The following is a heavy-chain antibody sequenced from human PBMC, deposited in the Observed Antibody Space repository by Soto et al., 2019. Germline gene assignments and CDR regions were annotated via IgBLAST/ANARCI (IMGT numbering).Heavy chain of an antibody. V-gene: IGHV1-18*01. Sequence: ASVKVSCKASGYTFTSYGISWVRQAPGQGLEWMGWISAYNGNTNYAQKLQGRVTMTTDTSTSTAYMELRSLRSDDTAVYYCARDYDSGSYYNSWFDPWGQGTLVTVSS. J-gene: IGHJ5*02. CDR1: GYTFTSYG. CDR3: ARDYDSGSYYNSWFDP. D-gene: IGHD3-10*01. CDR2: ISAYNGNT.